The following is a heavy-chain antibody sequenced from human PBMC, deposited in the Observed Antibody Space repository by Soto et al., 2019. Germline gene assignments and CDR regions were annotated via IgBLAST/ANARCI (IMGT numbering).Heavy chain of an antibody. CDR2: INPNSGGT. Sequence: ASVKVSCKASGYTFTGYYMHWVRQAPGQGLEWMGWINPNSGGTNYAQKFQGRVTMTRDTSISTAYMELSRLRSDDTAVYYCARDRPPDCSGGSCYSYDSVDIWGQGTMVTVSS. CDR3: ARDRPPDCSGGSCYSYDSVDI. D-gene: IGHD2-15*01. V-gene: IGHV1-2*02. CDR1: GYTFTGYY. J-gene: IGHJ3*02.